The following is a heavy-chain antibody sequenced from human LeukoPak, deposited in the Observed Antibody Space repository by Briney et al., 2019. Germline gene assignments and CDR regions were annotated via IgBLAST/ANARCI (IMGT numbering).Heavy chain of an antibody. CDR3: AKEFSHSSSWYVDN. Sequence: GGSLRLSCAVSGFTFSSYAMSWVRQAPGKGLEWVSAISGSGGSTYYADSVKGRFTISRDNSKNTLYLQMNSLRAEDTAVYYCAKEFSHSSSWYVDNWGRGTLVTVSS. J-gene: IGHJ4*02. V-gene: IGHV3-23*01. CDR1: GFTFSSYA. CDR2: ISGSGGST. D-gene: IGHD6-13*01.